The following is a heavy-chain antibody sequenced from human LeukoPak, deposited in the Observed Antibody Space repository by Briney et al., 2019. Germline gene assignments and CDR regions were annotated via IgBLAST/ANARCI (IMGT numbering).Heavy chain of an antibody. V-gene: IGHV3-21*01. CDR3: ASYDILTGSFDY. CDR1: GFTFSSYE. CDR2: ISSSSSYI. D-gene: IGHD3-9*01. Sequence: TGGSLRLSCAASGFTFSSYEMNWVRQAPGKGLEWVSSISSSSSYIYYADSVKGRFTISRDNSKNTLYLQMNSLRAEDTAVYYCASYDILTGSFDYWGQGTLVTVSS. J-gene: IGHJ4*02.